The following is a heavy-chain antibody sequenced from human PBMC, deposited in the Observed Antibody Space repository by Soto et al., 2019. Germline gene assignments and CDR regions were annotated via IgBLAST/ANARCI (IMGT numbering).Heavy chain of an antibody. CDR3: AHLLTVGALGPFGY. CDR1: GFTFSSYA. CDR2: ISYDGSNK. V-gene: IGHV3-30-3*01. J-gene: IGHJ4*02. Sequence: QVQLVESGGGVVQPGRSLRLSCAASGFTFSSYAMHWVRQAPGKGLEWVAVISYDGSNKYYADSVKGRFTISRDNSKNTLYLQMNSLRAEDTAVYYCAHLLTVGALGPFGYWGQGTLVTVSS. D-gene: IGHD1-26*01.